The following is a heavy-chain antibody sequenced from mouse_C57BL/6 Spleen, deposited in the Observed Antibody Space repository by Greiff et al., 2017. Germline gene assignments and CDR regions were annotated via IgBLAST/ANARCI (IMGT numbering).Heavy chain of an antibody. CDR3: ARRGTGTNYFDD. J-gene: IGHJ2*01. CDR1: GFTFSDYG. CDR2: ISRGSNTI. Sequence: DVMLVESGGGLVKPGGSLKLSCAASGFTFSDYGMHWVRQAPEKGLEWVAYISRGSNTIDYADTVKGRFTISRDNANNPLFLQMTSLRSEDTAIYYCARRGTGTNYFDDWGQGTTLTVSS. D-gene: IGHD4-1*01. V-gene: IGHV5-17*01.